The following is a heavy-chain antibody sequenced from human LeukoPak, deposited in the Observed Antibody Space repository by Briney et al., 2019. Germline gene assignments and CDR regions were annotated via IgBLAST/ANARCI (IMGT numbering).Heavy chain of an antibody. J-gene: IGHJ5*01. CDR2: ISGSGGST. D-gene: IGHD2-2*01. V-gene: IGHV3-23*01. CDR1: GFTFSSYA. CDR3: AKDRHAPGRYCSSTSCFPFDS. Sequence: GGYLRLSCVVSGFTFSSYAMSWVRQAPGKGLEWVSGISGSGGSTYYADSVKGRFTISRDNTKNTLYLQMNSLRAEDTAVYYCAKDRHAPGRYCSSTSCFPFDSWGQGTLVTVSS.